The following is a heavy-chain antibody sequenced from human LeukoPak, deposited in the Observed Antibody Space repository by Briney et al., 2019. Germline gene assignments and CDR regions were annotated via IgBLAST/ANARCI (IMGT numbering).Heavy chain of an antibody. Sequence: PGRSLRLSCAASGFTFSSYAMHWVRQAPGKGLEWVAVISYDGSNKYYADSVKGRFTISRDNSKNTLYLQMNSLRAEDTAVYYCARDHSSSWSEGDYFDYWGQGTLVTVSS. CDR3: ARDHSSSWSEGDYFDY. CDR1: GFTFSSYA. CDR2: ISYDGSNK. J-gene: IGHJ4*02. V-gene: IGHV3-30-3*01. D-gene: IGHD6-13*01.